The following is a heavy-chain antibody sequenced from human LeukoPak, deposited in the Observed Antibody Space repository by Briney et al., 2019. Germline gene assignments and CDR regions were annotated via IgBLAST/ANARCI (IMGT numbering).Heavy chain of an antibody. D-gene: IGHD5-12*01. Sequence: SVKVSCKASGGTFSSYAISWVRQAPGQGLEWMGGIIPIFGTSNYAQKFQGRVTITADESTSTAYMELSSLRSEDTAVYYCARSPIYSGYDWFPYYYYGMDVWGKGTTVTVSS. CDR3: ARSPIYSGYDWFPYYYYGMDV. J-gene: IGHJ6*04. CDR2: IIPIFGTS. CDR1: GGTFSSYA. V-gene: IGHV1-69*13.